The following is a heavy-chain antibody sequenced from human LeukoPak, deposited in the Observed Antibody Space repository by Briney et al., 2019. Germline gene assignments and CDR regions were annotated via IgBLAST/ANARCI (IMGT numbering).Heavy chain of an antibody. CDR2: IYHSGST. CDR3: ARAEAMTPDQAMSAFDP. D-gene: IGHD5-18*01. Sequence: SETLSLTCTVSGGSISSSSYYWSWIRQPPGKGLEWIGYIYHSGSTYYNPSLKSRVTISVDRSKNQFSLKLSSVTAADTAVYYCARAEAMTPDQAMSAFDPWGQGTLVTVSS. V-gene: IGHV4-30-2*01. J-gene: IGHJ5*02. CDR1: GGSISSSSYY.